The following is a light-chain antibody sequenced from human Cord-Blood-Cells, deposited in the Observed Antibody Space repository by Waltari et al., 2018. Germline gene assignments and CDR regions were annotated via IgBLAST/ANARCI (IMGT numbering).Light chain of an antibody. CDR3: SSYTSSSTLV. Sequence: QSALTQPASVSGSPGQSITISCPGTTSDVACYNYVSCYQQHPGKAPKLMIYEASNRPSGVSNRFSGSKSGNTASLTISGLQAEDEADYYCSSYTSSSTLVFGTGTKVTVL. V-gene: IGLV2-14*01. J-gene: IGLJ1*01. CDR1: TSDVACYNY. CDR2: EAS.